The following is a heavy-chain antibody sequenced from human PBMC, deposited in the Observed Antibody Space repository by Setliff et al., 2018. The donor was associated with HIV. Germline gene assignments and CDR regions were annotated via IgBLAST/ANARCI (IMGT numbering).Heavy chain of an antibody. J-gene: IGHJ4*02. CDR3: AKESEYYYDSGGSEY. D-gene: IGHD3-22*01. V-gene: IGHV3-30*02. Sequence: PGGSLRLSCAASGFTFSTYGIHWVRQAPGKGLVWVAFIRYDGSNKFYADSVKGRFTISRDNSKYTLYLQMNSLGPEDTAVYYCAKESEYYYDSGGSEYWGQGTLVTVSS. CDR1: GFTFSTYG. CDR2: IRYDGSNK.